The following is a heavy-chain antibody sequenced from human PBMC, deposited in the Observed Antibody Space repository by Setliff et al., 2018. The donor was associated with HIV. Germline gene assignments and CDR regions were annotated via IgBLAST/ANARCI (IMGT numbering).Heavy chain of an antibody. J-gene: IGHJ5*02. D-gene: IGHD2-15*01. V-gene: IGHV4-30-4*08. CDR3: ARFTLVVFGAGEPSWFDP. Sequence: PSETLSLTCTVSGDSIISGDYYWSWIRQYPGKGLEWMGHIHYEGNISYNASLRSRLAISSDTAKNQFSLNLSSVIAADTAIYFCARFTLVVFGAGEPSWFDPWGQG. CDR1: GDSIISGDYY. CDR2: IHYEGNI.